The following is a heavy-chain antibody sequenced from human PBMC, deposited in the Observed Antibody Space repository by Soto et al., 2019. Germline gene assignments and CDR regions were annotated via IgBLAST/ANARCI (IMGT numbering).Heavy chain of an antibody. CDR2: ITPVFGTA. V-gene: IGHV1-69*13. CDR1: GGTFNTHA. J-gene: IGHJ6*02. D-gene: IGHD1-20*01. CDR3: AREYNWNDVRYGMDV. Sequence: SVKVSCKASGGTFNTHAISWVRQAPGQGLEWMGGITPVFGTAKYAQKFQGRVTITADESTTTAYMELSSLRSDDTAVYFCAREYNWNDVRYGMDVWGQGTTVTVSS.